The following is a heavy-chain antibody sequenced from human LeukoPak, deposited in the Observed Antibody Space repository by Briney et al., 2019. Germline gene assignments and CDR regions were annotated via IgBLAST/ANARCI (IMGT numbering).Heavy chain of an antibody. D-gene: IGHD2-2*01. CDR1: GFTFSSYG. J-gene: IGHJ5*02. CDR3: AKNKDIVVVPAAYNWFDP. Sequence: PGGSLRLSCAASGFTFSSYGMHWVRQAPGKGLEWVAFIRYDGSNKYYADSVKGRFTISRDNSKNTLYLQMNSLRAEDTAVYYCAKNKDIVVVPAAYNWFDPWGQGTLVTVSS. V-gene: IGHV3-30*02. CDR2: IRYDGSNK.